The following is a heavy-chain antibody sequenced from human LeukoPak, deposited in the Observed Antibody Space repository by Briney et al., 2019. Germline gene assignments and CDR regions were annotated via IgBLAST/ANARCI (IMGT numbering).Heavy chain of an antibody. CDR2: IWSDGTNQ. J-gene: IGHJ4*02. Sequence: GGSLTLSCVASQFTFSHYGMHWVRQAPGRGLEWVAVIWSDGTNQYYADSVKGRFTISRDDSLKTVYLQMNGLRVEDTAVYFCARDAQRGFDYSNSLRYWGQGTLVTVSS. CDR3: ARDAQRGFDYSNSLRY. V-gene: IGHV3-33*08. D-gene: IGHD4-11*01. CDR1: QFTFSHYG.